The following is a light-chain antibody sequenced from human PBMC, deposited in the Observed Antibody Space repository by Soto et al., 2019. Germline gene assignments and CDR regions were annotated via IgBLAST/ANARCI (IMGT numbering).Light chain of an antibody. V-gene: IGKV3-11*01. CDR3: QQRSNWPPIT. CDR1: QSVSSY. Sequence: EIVLTQSPVTLSLSPGEGATLSCRASQSVSSYLAWYQQKPGQAPRLLIYDASNRATGIPARFSGGGSGTDFTLTIDNLEPEDFAIYYCQQRSNWPPITFGQGTRLEIK. CDR2: DAS. J-gene: IGKJ5*01.